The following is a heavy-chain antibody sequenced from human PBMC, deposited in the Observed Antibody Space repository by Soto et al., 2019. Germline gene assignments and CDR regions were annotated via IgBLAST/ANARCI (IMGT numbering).Heavy chain of an antibody. CDR3: TTGSNEGY. V-gene: IGHV3-15*07. CDR2: IKPKSEGGST. CDR1: GFTFSSAW. D-gene: IGHD1-1*01. Sequence: EVQLVESGGGLVKPGESLRLSCAASGFTFSSAWMNWVRQAPGKGLEWVGRIKPKSEGGSTQYPAPVKGRFTISRDDSKNTLSLQLSSLKIEDTAVYYCTTGSNEGYWGQGTLVTVSS. J-gene: IGHJ4*02.